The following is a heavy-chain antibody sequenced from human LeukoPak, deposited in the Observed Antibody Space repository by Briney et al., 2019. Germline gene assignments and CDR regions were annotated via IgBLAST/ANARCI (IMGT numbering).Heavy chain of an antibody. V-gene: IGHV3-23*01. D-gene: IGHD6-19*01. Sequence: GGSLRLSCAASGFTFSSYAMSWVRQAPGKGLEWVSAISGSGGSTYYADSVKGRFTISRDNSKNTLYLQMNSLRAEDTAVYYCAKTPPVGRVAVAEHNWFDPWGQGTLVTVSS. CDR3: AKTPPVGRVAVAEHNWFDP. J-gene: IGHJ5*02. CDR2: ISGSGGST. CDR1: GFTFSSYA.